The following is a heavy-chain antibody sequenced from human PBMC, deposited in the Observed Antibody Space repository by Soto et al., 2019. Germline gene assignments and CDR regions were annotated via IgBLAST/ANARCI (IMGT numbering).Heavy chain of an antibody. J-gene: IGHJ5*02. Sequence: PSETLYLTCAVYGGAFSGYYWSWIRQPPGRGWEWMGEINHSGSTNYNPSLKSRVTISVDTSKTQFSLKLSSVTAADTAVYYCARGPPYYDFWSGHFNWGNWFDPWGQGTRVTVSS. D-gene: IGHD3-3*01. CDR1: GGAFSGYY. CDR3: ARGPPYYDFWSGHFNWGNWFDP. V-gene: IGHV4-34*01. CDR2: INHSGST.